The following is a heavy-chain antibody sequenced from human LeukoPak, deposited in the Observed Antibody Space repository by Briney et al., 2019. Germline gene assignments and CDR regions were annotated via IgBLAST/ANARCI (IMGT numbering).Heavy chain of an antibody. CDR2: INSDSRDT. D-gene: IGHD3-22*01. J-gene: IGHJ4*02. CDR1: GFTFSNYY. Sequence: GGSLRLSCAASGFTFSNYYVHWVRQPPGKGLVWVSRINSDSRDTTYVDSVKGRFTISRDNAKNTVYLQMNSLRAEDTAVYYCAKDPYDSYFDYWGQGTLVTVSS. CDR3: AKDPYDSYFDY. V-gene: IGHV3-74*03.